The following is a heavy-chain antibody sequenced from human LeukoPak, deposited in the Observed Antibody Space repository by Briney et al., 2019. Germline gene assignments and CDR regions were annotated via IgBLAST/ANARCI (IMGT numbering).Heavy chain of an antibody. V-gene: IGHV1-18*01. CDR2: IGPYNGNT. D-gene: IGHD3-10*01. J-gene: IGHJ4*02. Sequence: EASVKVSYKASGYTFTSYGISWVRQAPGQGLEWMGWIGPYNGNTNYAQNLQGRVTMTTDTSTSTAYMELGSLGSDDTAVYYCARDQDSLVRGVIGYWGQGTLVTVSS. CDR3: ARDQDSLVRGVIGY. CDR1: GYTFTSYG.